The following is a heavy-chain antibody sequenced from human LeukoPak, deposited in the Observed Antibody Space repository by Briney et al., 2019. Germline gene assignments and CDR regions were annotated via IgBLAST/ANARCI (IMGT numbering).Heavy chain of an antibody. CDR3: ARDRAEGKTWVEFDP. J-gene: IGHJ5*02. CDR1: GFIVNSYA. V-gene: IGHV3-66*02. Sequence: GGSMRLSCAASGFIVNSYAMSWVRQAPGKGLAWVSLIYSDGVTQYADSVKGRFTISRDNSKNTLYLQMNSLRDEDTAVYFCARDRAEGKTWVEFDPWGQGTLVTVSS. CDR2: IYSDGVT.